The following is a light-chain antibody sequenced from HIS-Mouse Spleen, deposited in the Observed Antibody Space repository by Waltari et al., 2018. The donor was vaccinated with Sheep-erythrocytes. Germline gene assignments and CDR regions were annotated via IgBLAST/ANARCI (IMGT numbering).Light chain of an antibody. CDR1: SSDVGGYNY. V-gene: IGLV2-11*01. CDR2: EGS. CDR3: CSYAGSSTFV. J-gene: IGLJ1*01. Sequence: QSALTQPRSVSGSPGQSVTISCTGTSSDVGGYNYVPWYQQHPGKAPKLMIYEGSKRPSGVANRFSGSKSGNTASLTISGLQAEDEADYYCCSYAGSSTFVFGTGTKVTVL.